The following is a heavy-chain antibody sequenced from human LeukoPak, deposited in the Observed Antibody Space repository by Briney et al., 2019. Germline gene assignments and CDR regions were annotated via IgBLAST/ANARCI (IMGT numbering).Heavy chain of an antibody. CDR1: GYSFSHYG. CDR2: ISAFNYII. CDR3: TRGSSISAQGDT. J-gene: IGHJ4*02. Sequence: GGPVKVSCKTSGYSFSHYGISWWRQAPGQGLEWVGWISAFNYIIEYAQKFQGRVTMTQDTATGTAYMELRSLTSDDTAVFYCTRGSSISAQGDTWGQGTLVSVSS. V-gene: IGHV1-18*01. D-gene: IGHD3-16*01.